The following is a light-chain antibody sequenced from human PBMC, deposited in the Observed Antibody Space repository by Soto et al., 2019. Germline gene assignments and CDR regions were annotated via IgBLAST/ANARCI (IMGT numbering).Light chain of an antibody. J-gene: IGKJ2*02. Sequence: DIQMTQSPSSLSVSVGERVTITCRASQSIVSYLNWYQQKLGKAPKLLIYTASNLQRGVPSRFSGSGSGTDVTLTISNLQPEDFATYYCQQSYSTPRTFGQGTKLEIK. V-gene: IGKV1-39*01. CDR1: QSIVSY. CDR2: TAS. CDR3: QQSYSTPRT.